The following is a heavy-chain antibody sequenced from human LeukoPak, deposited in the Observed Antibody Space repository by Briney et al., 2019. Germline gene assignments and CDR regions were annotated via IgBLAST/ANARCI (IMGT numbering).Heavy chain of an antibody. V-gene: IGHV3-21*01. CDR3: ARDLGVENCSSTSCRL. CDR1: GFTFSSYS. D-gene: IGHD2-2*01. Sequence: KSGGSLRLFCAASGFTFSSYSMNWVRQAPGKGLEWVSSISSSSSYIYYADSVKGRFTISRDNAKNSLYLQMNSLRAEDTAVYCCARDLGVENCSSTSCRLRGQGTLVTVSS. J-gene: IGHJ4*02. CDR2: ISSSSSYI.